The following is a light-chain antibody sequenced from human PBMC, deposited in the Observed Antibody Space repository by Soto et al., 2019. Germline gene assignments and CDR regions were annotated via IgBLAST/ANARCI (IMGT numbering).Light chain of an antibody. CDR3: RQYGSPPFT. J-gene: IGKJ4*01. Sequence: DIVLTQSPGTLSLSPGERATLSCRASQSISSSYLAWFQQKPGQSPRLLIYGASSRPTGIPDRFSGSGSGTDFTLAISRLEPEDFALYYCRQYGSPPFTFGGGTKVEIK. CDR1: QSISSSY. CDR2: GAS. V-gene: IGKV3-20*01.